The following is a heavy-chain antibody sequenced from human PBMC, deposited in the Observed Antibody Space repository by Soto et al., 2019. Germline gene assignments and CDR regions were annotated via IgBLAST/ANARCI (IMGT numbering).Heavy chain of an antibody. CDR1: GYIFTDYY. D-gene: IGHD3-22*01. J-gene: IGHJ4*02. CDR3: ATSRQQTSYSDSRGYYALDY. Sequence: GASVKVSCKASGYIFTDYYMNCVRRAPEQGHEWMGWINPNSGGANYAQKFQGWVTMTRETSISTGYMELSRLASDDTAVYYCATSRQQTSYSDSRGYYALDYWGPGTLVTVSS. V-gene: IGHV1-2*04. CDR2: INPNSGGA.